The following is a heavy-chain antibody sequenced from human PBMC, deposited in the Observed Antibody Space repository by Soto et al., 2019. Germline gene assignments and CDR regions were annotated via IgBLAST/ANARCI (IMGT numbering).Heavy chain of an antibody. CDR1: GYSFRTHG. CDR3: ARDLGYCNSSGCCRSWFDP. Sequence: QVQLVQSGAEVKTPGASVKVSCRASGYSFRTHGISWVRQAPGQGLEWMGWISTYDDKTNFPQKFQGRITMTTDISTSTASMELRSLRSDDTAVYFCARDLGYCNSSGCCRSWFDPWGQGTVVTVSS. V-gene: IGHV1-18*01. CDR2: ISTYDDKT. D-gene: IGHD2-15*01. J-gene: IGHJ5*02.